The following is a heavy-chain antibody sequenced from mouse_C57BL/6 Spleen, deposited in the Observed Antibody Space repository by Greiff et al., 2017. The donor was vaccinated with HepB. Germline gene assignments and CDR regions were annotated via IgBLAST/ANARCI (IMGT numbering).Heavy chain of an antibody. CDR1: GYAFSSSW. D-gene: IGHD5-5*01. CDR2: IYPGDGDT. Sequence: QVQLQQSGPELVKPGASVKISCKASGYAFSSSWMNWVKQRPGKGLEWIGRIYPGDGDTNYNGKFKGKATLTADKSSSTAYMQLSSLTSEDSAVYCCARDYLTGFDYWGQGTTLTVSS. CDR3: ARDYLTGFDY. V-gene: IGHV1-82*01. J-gene: IGHJ2*01.